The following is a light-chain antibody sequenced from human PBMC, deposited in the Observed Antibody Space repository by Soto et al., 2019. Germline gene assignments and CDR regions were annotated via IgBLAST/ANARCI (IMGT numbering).Light chain of an antibody. CDR2: GTS. V-gene: IGKV3-20*01. J-gene: IGKJ5*01. CDR3: QHYGRSPIT. Sequence: EVVLTQSPATPSLSPGERATLSCRASQSVSSTYLAWYQQQPGQAPRLLMSGTSNRATGTPDRFSGSGSGTDFTLTISRLEPEDFALYYCQHYGRSPITFGQGTRLEIK. CDR1: QSVSSTY.